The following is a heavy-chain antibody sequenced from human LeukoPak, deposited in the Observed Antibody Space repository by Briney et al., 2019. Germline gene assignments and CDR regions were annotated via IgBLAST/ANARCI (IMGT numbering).Heavy chain of an antibody. D-gene: IGHD6-13*01. CDR2: IYSGGST. J-gene: IGHJ4*02. V-gene: IGHV3-66*04. CDR1: GFTVSSNY. Sequence: GGSLRLSCAASGFTVSSNYMSWVRQAPGKGLEWVSVIYSGGSTYYADSVKGRFTISRDNSKNTLYLQMNSLRAEDTAVYYCAKPRDPIAATFDYWGQGTLVTVSS. CDR3: AKPRDPIAATFDY.